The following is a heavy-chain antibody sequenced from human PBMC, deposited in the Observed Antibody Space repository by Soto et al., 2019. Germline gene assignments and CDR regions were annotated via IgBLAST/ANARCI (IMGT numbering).Heavy chain of an antibody. CDR2: INAGNGNT. Sequence: GASVKVSCKASGYSFTSCPIRWVRQAPGQRLEWMGWINAGNGNTRYSQRFQGRVTITRDTSASTVYMELNSLTSEDTAMFYCARVMSGTPDYWGQGTRVTSPQ. J-gene: IGHJ4*02. CDR3: ARVMSGTPDY. CDR1: GYSFTSCP. D-gene: IGHD3-3*01. V-gene: IGHV1-3*01.